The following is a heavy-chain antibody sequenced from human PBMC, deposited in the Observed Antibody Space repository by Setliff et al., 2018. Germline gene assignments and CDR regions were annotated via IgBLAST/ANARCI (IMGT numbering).Heavy chain of an antibody. V-gene: IGHV4-31*03. CDR3: ARGGTYRYFDF. CDR2: IYYSGST. J-gene: IGHJ4*02. CDR1: GGSISSGDYY. Sequence: LSLTCTVSGGSISSGDYYWSWIRQHPGKGLEWIGYIYYSGSTYYNPSLKSRVTISVDTSKNQFSLKLSSVTAADTAVYYCARGGTYRYFDFWGQGAPVTVSS.